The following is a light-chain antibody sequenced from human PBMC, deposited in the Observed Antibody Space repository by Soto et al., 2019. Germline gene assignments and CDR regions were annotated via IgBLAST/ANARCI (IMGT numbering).Light chain of an antibody. V-gene: IGKV3-20*01. Sequence: LTQKPGTRVLSPGGRATVSCRASQSVSNNYLAWYQQKPGQAPRLLIYGASNRATGIPDRFSGSGSGTDFTLSISRLEPEDSAVYYCEQYGSLPRTFGQGTKVDI. CDR3: EQYGSLPRT. CDR1: QSVSNNY. CDR2: GAS. J-gene: IGKJ1*01.